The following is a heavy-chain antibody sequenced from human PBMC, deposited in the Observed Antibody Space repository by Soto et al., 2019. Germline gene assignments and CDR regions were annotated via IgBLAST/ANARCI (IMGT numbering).Heavy chain of an antibody. J-gene: IGHJ5*02. CDR2: IYYSGST. CDR3: ARLPWADYGGIFDP. D-gene: IGHD4-17*01. V-gene: IGHV4-59*01. Sequence: PSETLSLTCTVSGGSIISYYWSWIRQPPGKGLEWIGYIYYSGSTNYNPSLKSRVTISVDTSKNQFSLKLTSVTAADTFVYFCARLPWADYGGIFDPWGQGTLVTVSS. CDR1: GGSIISYY.